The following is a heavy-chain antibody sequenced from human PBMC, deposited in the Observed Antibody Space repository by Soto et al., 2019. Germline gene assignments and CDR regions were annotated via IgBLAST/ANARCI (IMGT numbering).Heavy chain of an antibody. Sequence: ASVKVSCKASGYTFTSYAMHWVRQAPGQRLEWMGWINAGNGNTKYSQKFQGRVTITRDTSASTAYMELSSLRSEDTAVYYCAREGNYYDSSGYPRLYNWFDPWGQGTLVTVSS. CDR1: GYTFTSYA. CDR3: AREGNYYDSSGYPRLYNWFDP. V-gene: IGHV1-3*01. CDR2: INAGNGNT. J-gene: IGHJ5*02. D-gene: IGHD3-22*01.